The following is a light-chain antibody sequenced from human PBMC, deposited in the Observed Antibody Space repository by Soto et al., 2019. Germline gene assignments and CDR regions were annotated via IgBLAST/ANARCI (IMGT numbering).Light chain of an antibody. V-gene: IGLV2-14*01. Sequence: QSVLTQPASVSGSPGQSITISCTGTSSDVGNYKYVSWYQQHPGKAPKLMIYEVSNRPSGVSNRFSGSKSGNTPSLTISALQAEEETDYYCFSHTSSGTYVFGTGTKVTVL. CDR2: EVS. CDR1: SSDVGNYKY. J-gene: IGLJ1*01. CDR3: FSHTSSGTYV.